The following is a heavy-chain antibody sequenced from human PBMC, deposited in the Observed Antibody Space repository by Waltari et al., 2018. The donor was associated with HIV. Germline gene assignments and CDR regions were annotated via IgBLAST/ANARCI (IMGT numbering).Heavy chain of an antibody. V-gene: IGHV1-2*02. CDR1: GHTFTTQY. J-gene: IGHJ4*02. Sequence: QVQLVQSGAAVRKPGASGRVYRKAAGHTFTTQYIHPVRHAPGQGREWMGWINTSMVGTKYAQRFQGRVTMTRDTSINTAYMDLSGLTSDDTAVYFCARDRSIVSRHYDNAVLPYFDSWGQGTLVTVSS. CDR3: ARDRSIVSRHYDNAVLPYFDS. CDR2: INTSMVGT. D-gene: IGHD3-22*01.